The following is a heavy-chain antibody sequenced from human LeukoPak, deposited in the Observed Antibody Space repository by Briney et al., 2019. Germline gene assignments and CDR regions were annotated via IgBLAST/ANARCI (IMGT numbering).Heavy chain of an antibody. V-gene: IGHV3-7*01. CDR3: ARAPATRNYDILTGYYKSVGAFDI. Sequence: GGCLRLSCAASGFTFSSYWMSWVRQAPGKGLEWVANIKQDGSEKYYVDSVKGRFTISRDNAKNSLYLQMNSLRAEDTAVYYCARAPATRNYDILTGYYKSVGAFDIWGQGTMVTVSS. J-gene: IGHJ3*02. D-gene: IGHD3-9*01. CDR1: GFTFSSYW. CDR2: IKQDGSEK.